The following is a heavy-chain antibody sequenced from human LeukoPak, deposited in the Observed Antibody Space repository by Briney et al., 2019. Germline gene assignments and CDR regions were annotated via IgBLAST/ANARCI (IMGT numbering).Heavy chain of an antibody. CDR3: AKDTCSGGSCYYYYGMDV. V-gene: IGHV3-30*18. CDR2: ISHDGSNN. J-gene: IGHJ6*02. Sequence: EPGRSLRLSCAASGFTFSRYGIHWVRQAPGKGLEWVAVISHDGSNNYYADSVKGRFTISRDNSKNTLYLQMISLRAEDTAVYYCAKDTCSGGSCYYYYGMDVWGQGTTVIVSS. CDR1: GFTFSRYG. D-gene: IGHD2-15*01.